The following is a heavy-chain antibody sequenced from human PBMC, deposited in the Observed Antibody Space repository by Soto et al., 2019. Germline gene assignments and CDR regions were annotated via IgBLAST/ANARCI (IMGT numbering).Heavy chain of an antibody. CDR2: IYFNGDT. CDR1: GGSVSSGNYF. J-gene: IGHJ3*01. D-gene: IGHD1-20*01. CDR3: PSRLIANWTQGHALDV. V-gene: IGHV4-39*01. Sequence: QLQLQESGPGLLKPAETLSLKCAVSGGSVSSGNYFWGWIRRPPGKAPEWIGNIYFNGDTYYIPPRKSRATMSVDTAPKQFSQRLTAVDAAVTAVDYCPSRLIANWTQGHALDVWGQGTLVTVSS.